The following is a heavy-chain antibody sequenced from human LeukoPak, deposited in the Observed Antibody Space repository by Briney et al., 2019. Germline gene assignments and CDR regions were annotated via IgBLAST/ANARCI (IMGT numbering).Heavy chain of an antibody. V-gene: IGHV3-48*03. Sequence: PGGSLRLSCAASGFTFSSYETNWVRQAPGKGLEWVSYISSSGSTIYYADSVKGRFTISRDNAKNSLYLQMNSLRAEDTAVYYCAGALYDYVWGSYRPTNFDYWGQGTLVTVSS. CDR2: ISSSGSTI. CDR3: AGALYDYVWGSYRPTNFDY. J-gene: IGHJ4*02. CDR1: GFTFSSYE. D-gene: IGHD3-16*02.